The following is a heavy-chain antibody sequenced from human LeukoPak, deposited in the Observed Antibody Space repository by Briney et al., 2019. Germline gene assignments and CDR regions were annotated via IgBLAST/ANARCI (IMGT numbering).Heavy chain of an antibody. CDR1: GGSISSSSYY. D-gene: IGHD6-19*01. J-gene: IGHJ5*02. CDR3: ARNLGAVAGTRWFDP. V-gene: IGHV4-39*01. CDR2: IYYSGST. Sequence: SETLSLTCTVSGGSISSSSYYWGRIRRPPGKGLEWIGSIYYSGSTYYNPSLKSRVTISVDTSKNQFSLKLSSVTAADTAVYYCARNLGAVAGTRWFDPWGQGTLVTVSS.